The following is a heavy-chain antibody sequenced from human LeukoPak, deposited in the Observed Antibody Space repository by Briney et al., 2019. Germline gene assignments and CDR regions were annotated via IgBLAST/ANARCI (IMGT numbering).Heavy chain of an antibody. CDR1: GFTFSSYA. CDR2: ISGSGGST. CDR3: AKLGEDIVVVPAAHLDY. J-gene: IGHJ4*02. Sequence: GGSLRLSCAASGFTFSSYAMSWVRQAPGKGLEWVSAISGSGGSTYYADSVKGRFTISRDNSKNTLYLQMNSLRAEDTAVYYCAKLGEDIVVVPAAHLDYWGQGTLVTVSS. V-gene: IGHV3-23*01. D-gene: IGHD2-2*01.